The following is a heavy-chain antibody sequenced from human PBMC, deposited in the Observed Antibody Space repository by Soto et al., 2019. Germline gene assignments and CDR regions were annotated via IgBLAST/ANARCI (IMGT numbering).Heavy chain of an antibody. D-gene: IGHD3-10*01. Sequence: PSETLSLTCAVYGGSFSGYYWSWIRQPPGKGLEWIGGINHSGSTNYNPSLKSRVTISVDTSKNQFSLKLSSVTAADTAVYYCARGGIRVRGSHYSYYGMDVWGQGTTVTVSS. CDR2: INHSGST. CDR3: ARGGIRVRGSHYSYYGMDV. CDR1: GGSFSGYY. V-gene: IGHV4-34*01. J-gene: IGHJ6*02.